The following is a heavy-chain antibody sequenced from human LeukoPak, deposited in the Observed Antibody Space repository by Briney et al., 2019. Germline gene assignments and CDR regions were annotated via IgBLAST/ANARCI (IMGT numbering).Heavy chain of an antibody. CDR1: GGSFSGYY. CDR3: ARRPDSSGRYDVDAFDI. D-gene: IGHD6-19*01. CDR2: INHSGST. V-gene: IGHV4-34*01. J-gene: IGHJ3*02. Sequence: SETLSLTCAVYGGSFSGYYWSWIRQPPGKGLEWIGEINHSGSTNYNPSLKSRVTISVDTSKNQFSLKLSSVTAADTAVYYCARRPDSSGRYDVDAFDIWGQGTMVTVSS.